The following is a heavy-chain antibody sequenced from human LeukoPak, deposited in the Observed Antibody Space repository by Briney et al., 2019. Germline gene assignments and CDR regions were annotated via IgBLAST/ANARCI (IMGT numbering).Heavy chain of an antibody. CDR2: IYYSGST. J-gene: IGHJ4*02. D-gene: IGHD1-26*01. CDR1: GGSISSYY. CDR3: SRHGASYYVFDY. Sequence: SETLSLTCTVSGGSISSYYWSWIRQPPGKGLEGIGYIYYSGSTNDNPSLKRRVTISVDTSKNQFSLKLSSVAAADTAVYYCSRHGASYYVFDYWGQGTLVTVSS. V-gene: IGHV4-59*08.